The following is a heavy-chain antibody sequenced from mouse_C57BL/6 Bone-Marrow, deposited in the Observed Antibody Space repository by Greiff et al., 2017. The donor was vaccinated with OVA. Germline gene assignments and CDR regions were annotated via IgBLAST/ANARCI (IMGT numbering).Heavy chain of an antibody. V-gene: IGHV1-81*01. J-gene: IGHJ1*03. CDR3: ALAQYYDV. CDR1: GYTLTSYG. D-gene: IGHD6-1*01. CDR2: IYPRSGNT. Sequence: VQLQQSGAELARPGASVKLSCKASGYTLTSYGISWVKQRTGQVLEWIGDIYPRSGNTYYNEKFKGKATLTADKSTSTAYMELRSLTSEDSAVYFCALAQYYDVWGTGTTVTVSS.